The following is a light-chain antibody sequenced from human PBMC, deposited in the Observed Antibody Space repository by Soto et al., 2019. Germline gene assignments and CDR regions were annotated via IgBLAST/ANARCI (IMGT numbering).Light chain of an antibody. Sequence: QPVLTQSSSASASLGSSVNLTCTLSSGHRSYIIAWHQQQPGKAPRFLMRLESSGSQNKGSGVPDRLSGSSSGAARYLTISNLQSEDEADYYCETWNSNTRVFGGGTKLTVL. CDR2: LESSGSQ. V-gene: IGLV4-60*03. CDR1: SGHRSYI. J-gene: IGLJ3*02. CDR3: ETWNSNTRV.